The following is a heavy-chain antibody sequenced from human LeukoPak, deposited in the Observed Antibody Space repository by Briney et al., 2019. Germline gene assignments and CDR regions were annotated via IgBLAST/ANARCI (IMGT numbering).Heavy chain of an antibody. V-gene: IGHV3-30*18. CDR2: ISYDGSHK. J-gene: IGHJ3*02. CDR3: AKDHTSPSADGAFDI. CDR1: GFTLSNYG. Sequence: GGSLRLFCAASGFTLSNYGMPRVRQGPGKGLEGVTFISYDGSHKYYADSVKGRFTISRDNSKKMLYLQMNSLTAEDTAVYYCAKDHTSPSADGAFDIWGQGTLVTVSS.